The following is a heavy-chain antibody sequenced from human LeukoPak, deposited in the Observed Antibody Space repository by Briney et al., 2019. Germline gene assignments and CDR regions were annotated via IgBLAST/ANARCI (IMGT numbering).Heavy chain of an antibody. D-gene: IGHD3-10*01. J-gene: IGHJ4*02. Sequence: GGSLTLSCAASGFSVRTEYMSWVRQAPGQGLEWVPVLYSVGSTYYADSVKGRFSISRDNSEDTLYLQMNSLGAEDTAVYYCARSILDGSGSYYMAYWGQGTLVAVSS. V-gene: IGHV3-53*01. CDR2: LYSVGST. CDR1: GFSVRTEY. CDR3: ARSILDGSGSYYMAY.